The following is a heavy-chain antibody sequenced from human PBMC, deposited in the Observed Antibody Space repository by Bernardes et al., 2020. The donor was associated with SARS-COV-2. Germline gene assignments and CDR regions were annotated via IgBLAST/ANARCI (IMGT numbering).Heavy chain of an antibody. CDR1: GYTFTSYA. J-gene: IGHJ3*02. Sequence: ASVKVSCKASGYTFTSYAMHWVRQAPGQRLAWMGWINSGNGNTKYSQKFQGRVTITRDTSASTAYMELSSLRSEDTAVYYCASLYYYDSSGLWHAFDIWGQGTMVTVSS. V-gene: IGHV1-3*01. CDR2: INSGNGNT. D-gene: IGHD3-22*01. CDR3: ASLYYYDSSGLWHAFDI.